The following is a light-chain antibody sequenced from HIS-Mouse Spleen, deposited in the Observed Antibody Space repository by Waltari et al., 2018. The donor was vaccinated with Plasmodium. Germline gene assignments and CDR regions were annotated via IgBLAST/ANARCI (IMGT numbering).Light chain of an antibody. Sequence: QSALTQPPSASGSPGQSVTISCTGTSSDVGGYNYVSWYQQHPGKAPKLMIYGGSKRPAGVPERFSGSKSGNTASLTVSGLQAEDEADYYCSSYAGSNNLVFGGGTKLTVL. CDR3: SSYAGSNNLV. CDR1: SSDVGGYNY. CDR2: GGS. J-gene: IGLJ2*01. V-gene: IGLV2-8*01.